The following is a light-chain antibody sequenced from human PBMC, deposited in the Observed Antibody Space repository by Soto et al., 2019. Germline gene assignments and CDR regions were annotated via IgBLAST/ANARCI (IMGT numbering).Light chain of an antibody. J-gene: IGKJ2*01. Sequence: DIPMTQSPSTLSASVGDRVTITCRASQSISRWLAWYQQKSGKAPMLLIYKASNLESGVPSRFRVSGFATAFTVTICSLQPYDSASYYCQQYGSLFTFGRGTKLEIK. CDR2: KAS. V-gene: IGKV1-5*03. CDR1: QSISRW. CDR3: QQYGSLFT.